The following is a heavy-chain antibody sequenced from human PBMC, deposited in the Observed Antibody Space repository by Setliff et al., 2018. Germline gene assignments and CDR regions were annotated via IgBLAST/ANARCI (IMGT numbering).Heavy chain of an antibody. CDR2: IYYRGDT. J-gene: IGHJ4*02. D-gene: IGHD1-1*01. V-gene: IGHV4-39*01. CDR3: ARTGTYRYFDY. CDR1: GASLSSGTYY. Sequence: ETLSLTCTVSGASLSSGTYYWGWIRQPPGKGLGWIGRIYYRGDTYYNASLKGRLTISVDTAQNQFSLRLTSVTAADTAVYYCARTGTYRYFDYWGQGALVTVSS.